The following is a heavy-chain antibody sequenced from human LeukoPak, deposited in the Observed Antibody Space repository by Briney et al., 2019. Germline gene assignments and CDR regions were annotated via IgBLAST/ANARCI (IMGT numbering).Heavy chain of an antibody. CDR1: GFTFSSYA. Sequence: TGGSLRLSCAASGFTFSSYAMSWVRQAPGKGLEWVSAISGSGGSTYYAATVKGRFTISRDNSKNTLYLQMNSLRAEDTAVYYCAKAPVLRYFDWSSYFDYWGQGTLVTVSS. D-gene: IGHD3-9*01. J-gene: IGHJ4*02. CDR2: ISGSGGST. CDR3: AKAPVLRYFDWSSYFDY. V-gene: IGHV3-23*01.